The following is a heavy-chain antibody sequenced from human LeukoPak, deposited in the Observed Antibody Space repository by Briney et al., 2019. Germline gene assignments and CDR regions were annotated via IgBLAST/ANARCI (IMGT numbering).Heavy chain of an antibody. CDR2: IYYSGST. J-gene: IGHJ4*02. D-gene: IGHD2-15*01. Sequence: PSETLSLTCTVSGGSISSYYWSWIRQPPGKGLEWIGYIYYSGSTNYNPSLKSRVTISVDTSKNQFSLKLSSVTAADTAVYYCARAYSPYCSGGSCYMYYFDYWGQGTLVTVSS. CDR3: ARAYSPYCSGGSCYMYYFDY. CDR1: GGSISSYY. V-gene: IGHV4-59*08.